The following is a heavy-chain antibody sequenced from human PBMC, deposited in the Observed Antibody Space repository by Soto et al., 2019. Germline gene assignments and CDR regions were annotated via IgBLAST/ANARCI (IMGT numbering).Heavy chain of an antibody. CDR3: ARGRGFMSRNALDL. V-gene: IGHV4-34*01. Sequence: QVQLQRWGAGLLRPSETLSLTCAVYGGSFRGYYWTWLRQSPGRGLEWIGEINHSGSRNSNPSLKSRLTISVDTSRKQFSMNLTSVTAADAAVYYCARGRGFMSRNALDLWGQGKRVIVSS. J-gene: IGHJ3*01. CDR1: GGSFRGYY. CDR2: INHSGSR.